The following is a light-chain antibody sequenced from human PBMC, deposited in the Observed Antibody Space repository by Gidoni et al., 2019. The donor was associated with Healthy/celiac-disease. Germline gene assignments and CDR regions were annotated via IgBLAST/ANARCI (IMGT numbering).Light chain of an antibody. CDR2: DAS. CDR1: QSISSW. J-gene: IGKJ5*01. CDR3: QQYDSYSIT. Sequence: DIQMTQSPSTLSASVGDRVTITCRASQSISSWLAWYQQKPGKAPKLLIYDASSLESGVPSRFSGSGSGTEFTLTISSLQPDAFATYYCQQYDSYSITFGQGTRLEIK. V-gene: IGKV1-5*01.